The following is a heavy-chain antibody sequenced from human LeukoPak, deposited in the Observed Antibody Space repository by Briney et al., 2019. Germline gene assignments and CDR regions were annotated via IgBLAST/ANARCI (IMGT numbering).Heavy chain of an antibody. J-gene: IGHJ6*04. CDR3: AELGITMIGGV. D-gene: IGHD3-10*02. CDR1: GFTFSSYE. Sequence: GGSLRLSCAASGFTFSSYEMNWVRQAPGKGLEGVSYISSSGSTIYYGDAVKGRFTISRHNAKNSLYLQMNSLRAEDTAVYYCAELGITMIGGVWGKGTTVTISS. V-gene: IGHV3-48*03. CDR2: ISSSGSTI.